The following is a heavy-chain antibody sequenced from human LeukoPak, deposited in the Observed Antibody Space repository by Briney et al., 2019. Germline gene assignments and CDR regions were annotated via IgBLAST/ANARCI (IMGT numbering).Heavy chain of an antibody. V-gene: IGHV1-2*02. CDR2: INPNSGGT. CDR3: ARVATYCSGGSCYSTGYYGMDV. CDR1: GYTFTGYY. J-gene: IGHJ6*02. D-gene: IGHD2-15*01. Sequence: ASVKVSCKASGYTFTGYYMHWVRQAPGQGLEWMGWINPNSGGTNYAQKFQGRVTMTRDTSISTAYMELSGLRSDDTAVYYCARVATYCSGGSCYSTGYYGMDVWGQGTTVTVSS.